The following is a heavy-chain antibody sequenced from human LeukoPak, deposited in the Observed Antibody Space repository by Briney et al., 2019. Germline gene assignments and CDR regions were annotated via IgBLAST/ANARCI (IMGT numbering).Heavy chain of an antibody. J-gene: IGHJ4*02. CDR2: IYYSGST. Sequence: SETLSLTCTVSGGSISSSSYYWGWIRQPPGKGLEWIGSIYYSGSTYYNPSLKSRVTISVDTSKNQFSLKLSSVTAADTAVYYCARRESSGWYPYYFDYWGQGTLVTVSS. D-gene: IGHD6-19*01. CDR3: ARRESSGWYPYYFDY. V-gene: IGHV4-39*07. CDR1: GGSISSSSYY.